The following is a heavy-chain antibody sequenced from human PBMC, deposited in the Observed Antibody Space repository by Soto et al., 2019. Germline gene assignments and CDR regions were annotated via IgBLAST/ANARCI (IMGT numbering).Heavy chain of an antibody. CDR2: INHSGST. V-gene: IGHV4-34*01. D-gene: IGHD2-15*01. CDR3: ARFPGWRDY. CDR1: GGSFSGYY. Sequence: SETLSLTCAVYGGSFSGYYWSWIRQPPGKGLEWIGEINHSGSTNYNPSLKSRVTISVDTSKNQFSLKLSSVTAADTAVYYCARFPGWRDYWGQGTLVTVSS. J-gene: IGHJ4*02.